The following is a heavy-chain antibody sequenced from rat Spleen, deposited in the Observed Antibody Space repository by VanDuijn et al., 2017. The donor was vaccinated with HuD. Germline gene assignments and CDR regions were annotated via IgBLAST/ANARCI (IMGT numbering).Heavy chain of an antibody. D-gene: IGHD5-1*01. CDR3: TTDRPGALMDA. Sequence: EVQLVETGGGLVQPGRSLKLSCVASGFTFNNYWMYWIRQAPGKGLEWVSSINTDGGNTYYPDSVKGRFTISRDNAKSTLYRQMDSLRSEDTATYYCTTDRPGALMDAWGQGVSVTVSS. V-gene: IGHV5-58*01. J-gene: IGHJ4*01. CDR1: GFTFNNYW. CDR2: INTDGGNT.